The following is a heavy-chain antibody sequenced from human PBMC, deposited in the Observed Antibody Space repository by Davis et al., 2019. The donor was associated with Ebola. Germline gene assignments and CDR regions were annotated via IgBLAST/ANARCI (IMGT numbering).Heavy chain of an antibody. CDR1: GYTFTIYN. CDR2: ISPNSGGT. V-gene: IGHV1-2*02. D-gene: IGHD5-18*01. Sequence: AASVKVSCKASGYTFTIYNIIWVRQAPGQGLEWMGWISPNSGGTDFAQKFQGRVTMTRDTSISTAYMELSRLRSDDTAVYYCARELYSYGYGAVDYWGQGTLVTVSS. CDR3: ARELYSYGYGAVDY. J-gene: IGHJ4*02.